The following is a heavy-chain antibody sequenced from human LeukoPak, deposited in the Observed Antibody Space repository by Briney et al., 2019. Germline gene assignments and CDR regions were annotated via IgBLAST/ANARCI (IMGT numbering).Heavy chain of an antibody. CDR2: IYYSGST. CDR1: GGSISSGGYY. Sequence: PSETLSLTCTVSGGSISSGGYYWSWIRQHPGKGLEWIGYIYYSGSTYYNPSLKSRVTISVDTSKNQFSLKLSSVTPEDTAVYYCARNLRPDFDYWGQGTLVTVSS. CDR3: ARNLRPDFDY. J-gene: IGHJ4*02. V-gene: IGHV4-31*03.